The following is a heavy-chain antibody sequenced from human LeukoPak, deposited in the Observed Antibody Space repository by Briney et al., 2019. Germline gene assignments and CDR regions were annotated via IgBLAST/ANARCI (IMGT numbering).Heavy chain of an antibody. Sequence: SETLPLTCSVSGGSISTYYWSWIRQLPGKGLEWIGYIYYTGTTNYNPSLRSRVTISVDTSRNQFSLRLSSMTAADTAVYYCAREEPQTTVPEGMDVWGHGTTVIVSS. CDR1: GGSISTYY. J-gene: IGHJ6*02. CDR2: IYYTGTT. CDR3: AREEPQTTVPEGMDV. V-gene: IGHV4-59*01. D-gene: IGHD4-17*01.